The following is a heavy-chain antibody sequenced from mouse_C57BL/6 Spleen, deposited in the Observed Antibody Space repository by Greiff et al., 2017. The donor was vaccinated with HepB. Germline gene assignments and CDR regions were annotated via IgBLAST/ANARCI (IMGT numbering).Heavy chain of an antibody. CDR2: IRNKANNHAT. CDR3: TGEGYYGRFAY. J-gene: IGHJ3*01. Sequence: EVKLMESGGGLVQPGGSMKLSCAASGFTFSDAWMDWVRQSPEKGLEWVAEIRNKANNHATYYAESVKGRFTISRDDSKSSVYLQMNSLRAEDTGIYYCTGEGYYGRFAYWGQGTLVTVSA. CDR1: GFTFSDAW. D-gene: IGHD1-1*01. V-gene: IGHV6-6*01.